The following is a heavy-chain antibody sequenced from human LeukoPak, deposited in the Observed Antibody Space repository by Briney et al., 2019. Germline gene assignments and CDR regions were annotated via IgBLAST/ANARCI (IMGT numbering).Heavy chain of an antibody. CDR2: IFYSGNT. V-gene: IGHV4-39*02. D-gene: IGHD6-13*01. J-gene: IGHJ6*04. Sequence: SETLSLTCTVSGGSISSTSHYWGWIRQPPGKGLEWIGSIFYSGNTYYNPSLKSRVTISVDTSKKQFSLNLSSVTAADTAVYYCAREAAAGKRMDVWGKGTTVTVSS. CDR3: AREAAAGKRMDV. CDR1: GGSISSTSHY.